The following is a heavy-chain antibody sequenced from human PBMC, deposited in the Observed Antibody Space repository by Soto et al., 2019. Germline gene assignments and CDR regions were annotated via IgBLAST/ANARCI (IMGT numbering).Heavy chain of an antibody. CDR1: GGSITSNNW. D-gene: IGHD4-4*01. J-gene: IGHJ5*02. CDR3: ARETYSNYGGWIDL. Sequence: QVQLRASGSRLVKPSGTLSLTCLVSGGSITSNNWWAWVRQPPGKGLEWMGEIHHSGDTNYKSSLKSRVSLSLDKSRNQFSLRLTSMTAADTAVYYCARETYSNYGGWIDLWGQGAVVTVSS. V-gene: IGHV4-4*02. CDR2: IHHSGDT.